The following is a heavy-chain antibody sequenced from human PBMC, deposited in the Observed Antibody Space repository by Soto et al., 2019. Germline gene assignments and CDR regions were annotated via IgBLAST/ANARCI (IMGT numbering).Heavy chain of an antibody. Sequence: QVQLVQSGAEEKKPGASVKVSCKASGYTFTSYAMHWVRQAPGQRLEWMGWIHAGNGNTKYSQKFQGRVTITRDTSASTASMELSRLRSQATAVYCCARSIVVVIALDYWRQGSLVTFSS. J-gene: IGHJ4*02. CDR2: IHAGNGNT. V-gene: IGHV1-3*05. CDR3: ARSIVVVIALDY. CDR1: GYTFTSYA. D-gene: IGHD2-21*01.